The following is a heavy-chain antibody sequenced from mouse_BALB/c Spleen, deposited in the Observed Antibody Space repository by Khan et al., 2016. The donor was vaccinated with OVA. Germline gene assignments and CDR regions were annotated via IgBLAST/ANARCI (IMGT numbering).Heavy chain of an antibody. CDR1: GFSLTSYG. CDR2: IWGDGST. V-gene: IGHV2-3*01. J-gene: IGHJ4*01. CDR3: AKFSPKYYSMHF. Sequence: QVQLKQSGPGLVAPSQRLSITCTVSGFSLTSYGVNWVRQPPGEGLEWLGVIWGDGSTNYHSTLKSRLIISKDSSKRQVFFTLISLQTADTATYXCAKFSPKYYSMHFWGQGTSVTVST.